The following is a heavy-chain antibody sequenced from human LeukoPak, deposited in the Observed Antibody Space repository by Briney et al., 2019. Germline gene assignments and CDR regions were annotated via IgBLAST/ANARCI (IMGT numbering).Heavy chain of an antibody. D-gene: IGHD2-21*02. CDR3: ARDLGTAIPYYFNY. CDR2: ISHTGHT. J-gene: IGHJ4*02. CDR1: GGSFTSYY. V-gene: IGHV4-34*09. Sequence: SETLSLTCAVYGGSFTSYYWSWIRQPPGKGLEWIGEISHTGHTNYNPSLESRVTISVDTSKNQFSLKLSSVTAADTAVYYCARDLGTAIPYYFNYWGQGTLVTVSS.